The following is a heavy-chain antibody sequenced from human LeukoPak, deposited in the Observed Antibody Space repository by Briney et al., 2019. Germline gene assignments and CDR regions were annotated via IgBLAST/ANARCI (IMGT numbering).Heavy chain of an antibody. CDR2: IYWNDDK. J-gene: IGHJ5*02. CDR3: ARDRMGIGFEP. CDR1: GLSLSTTRVG. D-gene: IGHD1-26*01. Sequence: SGPTLVNPTQTLTLTCAFSGLSLSTTRVGVSWIRQPPGKALEWLAHIYWNDDKRYSRSLKSRLTIIKDTSKDQVVLIMPNMAPVDTATYYCARDRMGIGFEPWGQGTLVTVSS. V-gene: IGHV2-5*01.